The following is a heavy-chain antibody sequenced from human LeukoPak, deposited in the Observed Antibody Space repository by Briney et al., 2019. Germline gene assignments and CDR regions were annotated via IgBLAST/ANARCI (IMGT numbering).Heavy chain of an antibody. CDR3: ARGGYYGSGSFPDY. Sequence: ASVTVSCKASGYSFASFGVNWVRQAPGQGLEWMGWISAYNGDTNYAQNLQGSVTMTTDTSTSTAYMDLRSLRSDDTAVYYCARGGYYGSGSFPDYWGQGTLVTVSS. CDR2: ISAYNGDT. J-gene: IGHJ4*02. D-gene: IGHD3-10*01. V-gene: IGHV1-18*01. CDR1: GYSFASFG.